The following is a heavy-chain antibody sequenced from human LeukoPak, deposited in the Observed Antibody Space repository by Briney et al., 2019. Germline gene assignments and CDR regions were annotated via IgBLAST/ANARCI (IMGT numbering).Heavy chain of an antibody. D-gene: IGHD3-3*01. Sequence: ASVKVSCKASGGTFSSYAISWVRQAPGQGLEWMGGIIPIFGTANYAQKFQGRVTMTEDTSTDTAYMELSSLRSEDTAVYYCATAPGITIFGVVTPHFDYWGQGTLVTVSS. CDR3: ATAPGITIFGVVTPHFDY. CDR2: IIPIFGTA. CDR1: GGTFSSYA. J-gene: IGHJ4*02. V-gene: IGHV1-69*06.